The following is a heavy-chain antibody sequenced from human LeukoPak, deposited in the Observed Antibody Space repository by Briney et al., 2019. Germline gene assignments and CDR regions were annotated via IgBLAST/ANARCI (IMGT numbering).Heavy chain of an antibody. D-gene: IGHD4-17*01. CDR2: ISYIGTT. V-gene: IGHV4-59*11. J-gene: IGHJ3*02. CDR1: DDSFSSHY. Sequence: PSETLSLTCAVSDDSFSSHYWTWIRQPPGKGLEWIGYISYIGTTNYNPPLKSRVTISIDTSKNRFSLKLSSVTAADTAVYYCARDLVTVTKGFDIWGQGTMVSVSS. CDR3: ARDLVTVTKGFDI.